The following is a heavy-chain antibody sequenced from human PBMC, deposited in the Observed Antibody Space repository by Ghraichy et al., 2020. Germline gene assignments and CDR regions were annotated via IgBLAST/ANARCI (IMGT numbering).Heavy chain of an antibody. V-gene: IGHV3-21*01. CDR3: ATDPVTGGGY. D-gene: IGHD7-27*01. Sequence: GGSLRLSCAASGFTFSSYSMNWVRQAPGKGLEWVLSISSSSSYIYYADSVKGRFTISRENAKNSLYLQMNSLRAGDTAVYYCATDPVTGGGYWGQGTLVTVSS. J-gene: IGHJ4*02. CDR2: ISSSSSYI. CDR1: GFTFSSYS.